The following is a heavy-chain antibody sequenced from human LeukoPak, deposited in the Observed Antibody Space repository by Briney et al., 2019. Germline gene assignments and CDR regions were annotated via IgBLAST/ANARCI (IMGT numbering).Heavy chain of an antibody. Sequence: GGSLRLSCAASGFTFSSYWMSWVRPAPGKGLEWVANIKQDGSEKYYVDSVKGRFTISRDNAKNSLYLQMNSLRAEDTAVYYCARDWNYYDSSGYYDCWGQGTLVTVSS. J-gene: IGHJ4*02. CDR3: ARDWNYYDSSGYYDC. CDR1: GFTFSSYW. CDR2: IKQDGSEK. V-gene: IGHV3-7*01. D-gene: IGHD3-22*01.